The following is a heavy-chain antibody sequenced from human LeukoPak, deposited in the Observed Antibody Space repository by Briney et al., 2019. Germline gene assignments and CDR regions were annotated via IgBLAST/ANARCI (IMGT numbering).Heavy chain of an antibody. CDR3: ARERGSTTTCYCGMDV. CDR1: GFTFSRYA. J-gene: IGHJ6*02. Sequence: GRSLRLSCAASGFTFSRYAMHWVRQAPGKRLEWVAVVSFDGSKRYYADSAKGRFSISRDNSENTLYLQMNSLRAEDTAVYYCARERGSTTTCYCGMDVWGQGITVTVSS. CDR2: VSFDGSKR. V-gene: IGHV3-30-3*01. D-gene: IGHD2/OR15-2a*01.